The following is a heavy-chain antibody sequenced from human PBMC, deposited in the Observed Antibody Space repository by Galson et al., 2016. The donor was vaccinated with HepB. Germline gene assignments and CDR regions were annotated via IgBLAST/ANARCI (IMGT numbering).Heavy chain of an antibody. J-gene: IGHJ6*04. CDR1: GDSVSSDNGA. V-gene: IGHV6-1*01. Sequence: CAISGDSVSSDNGAWNWIRQSPSRGLEWLGRTYYRSKWYNDHGVSVKSRITINPDTSKNQASLRLNSVTPEDTAVYYCARGWAGSGWSVWGKGTTVTVSS. D-gene: IGHD6-19*01. CDR3: ARGWAGSGWSV. CDR2: TYYRSKWYN.